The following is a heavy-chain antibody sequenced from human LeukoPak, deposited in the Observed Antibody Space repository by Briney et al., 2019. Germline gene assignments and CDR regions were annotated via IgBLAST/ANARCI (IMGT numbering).Heavy chain of an antibody. Sequence: SETLSLTCTVSGGSISGYYWSWIRQPAGRGLEWIGRIYNSENIDYNPSLKSRVTMSVDTSKNQFSLKLSSVTAADTAVYYCARDSSSWKGYYYYGMDVWGQGTTVTVSS. J-gene: IGHJ6*02. CDR2: IYNSENI. CDR3: ARDSSSWKGYYYYGMDV. D-gene: IGHD6-13*01. V-gene: IGHV4-4*07. CDR1: GGSISGYY.